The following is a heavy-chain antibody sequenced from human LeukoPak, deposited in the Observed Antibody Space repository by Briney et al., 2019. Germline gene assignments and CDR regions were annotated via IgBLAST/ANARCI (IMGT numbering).Heavy chain of an antibody. Sequence: PGGSLGLSCAASGFTFSGYAMSWVRRAPGKGLKWVSAISDSGGSTYYADSVKGRFTISRDNSRNTMYLQMNNLRAEDTAIYYCASQKEKFYDSSGNYWSQGTLVSVSS. CDR3: ASQKEKFYDSSGNY. J-gene: IGHJ4*02. D-gene: IGHD3-22*01. CDR1: GFTFSGYA. CDR2: ISDSGGST. V-gene: IGHV3-23*01.